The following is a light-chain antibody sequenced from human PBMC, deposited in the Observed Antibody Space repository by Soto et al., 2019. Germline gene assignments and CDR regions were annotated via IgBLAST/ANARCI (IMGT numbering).Light chain of an antibody. Sequence: DIQMTQSPSSVSASVGDRVSITCRASQGISSWLAWYQQKPGRAPKLLIYTGSSLQGGVPSRFSDTRSGTDFTLTISSLQPEDVATYYCQQANSFPLTFGGGTKVEIK. CDR2: TGS. CDR3: QQANSFPLT. J-gene: IGKJ4*01. CDR1: QGISSW. V-gene: IGKV1-12*01.